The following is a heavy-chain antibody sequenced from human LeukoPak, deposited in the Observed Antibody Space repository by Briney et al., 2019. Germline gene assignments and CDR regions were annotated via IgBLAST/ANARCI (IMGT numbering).Heavy chain of an antibody. CDR2: IYYSGIT. V-gene: IGHV4-59*01. CDR1: GGSISSYY. D-gene: IGHD2-2*01. Sequence: PSETLSLTCTDSGGSISSYYWSWIRQPPGKGLEWIGSIYYSGITNYNPSPKSRVTISVDSSKNQFSLKLRSVTAADTAVYYCARLPLGYCSSTSCPDAFDIWGQGTMVTVSS. J-gene: IGHJ3*02. CDR3: ARLPLGYCSSTSCPDAFDI.